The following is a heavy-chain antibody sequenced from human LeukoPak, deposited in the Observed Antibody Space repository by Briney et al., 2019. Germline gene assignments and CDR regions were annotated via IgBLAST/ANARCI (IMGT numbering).Heavy chain of an antibody. CDR3: ARRGITPGAYYFDY. D-gene: IGHD1-14*01. Sequence: SETLSLTCAVYGGSFSGYYWNWIRQPPGKGLEWIGEINHSGRTNYNPSLKSRVTMSVDTSKKQFSLKLSSVTAADTAVYYCARRGITPGAYYFDYWGQGTLVTVSS. CDR1: GGSFSGYY. V-gene: IGHV4-34*01. CDR2: INHSGRT. J-gene: IGHJ4*02.